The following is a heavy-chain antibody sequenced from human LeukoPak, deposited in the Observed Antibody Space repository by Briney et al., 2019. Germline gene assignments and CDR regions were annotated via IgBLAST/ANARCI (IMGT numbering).Heavy chain of an antibody. CDR1: GFPFSGYS. J-gene: IGHJ5*02. Sequence: LRLSCAASGFPFSGYSLHWVRQAPGKGLEWIGYIYYSGSTYYNPSLKSRVTISVDTSKNQFSLKLSSVTAADTAVYYCARGPSFIYSSSWSRVLTQDWFDPWGQGTLVTVSS. V-gene: IGHV4-31*02. D-gene: IGHD6-13*01. CDR2: IYYSGST. CDR3: ARGPSFIYSSSWSRVLTQDWFDP.